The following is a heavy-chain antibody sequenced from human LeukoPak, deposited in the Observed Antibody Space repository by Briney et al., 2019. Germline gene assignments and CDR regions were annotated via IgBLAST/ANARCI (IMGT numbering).Heavy chain of an antibody. V-gene: IGHV3-48*03. J-gene: IGHJ4*02. CDR3: AREESSSSGYYFDY. CDR2: ISSSGSTI. Sequence: PGGSLRLSCAASGFTFSSYEMNWVRQAPGKGLEWVSYISSSGSTIYYADSVKGRFTISRDNAKNSQYLQMNSLRAEDTAVYYCAREESSSSGYYFDYWGQGALVTVSS. D-gene: IGHD6-6*01. CDR1: GFTFSSYE.